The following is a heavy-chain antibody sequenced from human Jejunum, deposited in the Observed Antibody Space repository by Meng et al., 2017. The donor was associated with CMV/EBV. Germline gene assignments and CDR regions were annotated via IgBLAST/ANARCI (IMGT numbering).Heavy chain of an antibody. D-gene: IGHD3-10*01. CDR3: ARDLPITMVRGVISENWFDP. V-gene: IGHV3-30*01. CDR2: ISDDGSTK. J-gene: IGHJ5*02. Sequence: ALHWVAQSPGKGLEWVAVISDDGSTKFYGDSVKGRFTISRDNHENTLYLQLNSLRTEDTAVYYCARDLPITMVRGVISENWFDPWGQGTLVTVSS. CDR1: A.